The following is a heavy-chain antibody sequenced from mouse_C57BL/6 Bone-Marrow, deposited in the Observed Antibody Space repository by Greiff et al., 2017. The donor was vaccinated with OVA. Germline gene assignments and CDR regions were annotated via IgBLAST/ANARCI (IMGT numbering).Heavy chain of an antibody. CDR2: IDPENGDT. CDR3: TTGWLLNPFDY. V-gene: IGHV14-4*01. CDR1: GFNIKDDY. Sequence: VQLQQSGAELVRPGASVKLSCTASGFNIKDDYMHWVKQRPEQGLEWIGWIDPENGDTEYASKFQGKATITADTSSNTAYLQLSSLTSEDTAVYYCTTGWLLNPFDYWGQGTTLTVSS. J-gene: IGHJ2*01. D-gene: IGHD2-3*01.